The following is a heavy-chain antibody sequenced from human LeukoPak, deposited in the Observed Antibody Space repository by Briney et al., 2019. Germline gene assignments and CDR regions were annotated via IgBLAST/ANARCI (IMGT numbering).Heavy chain of an antibody. D-gene: IGHD3-22*01. CDR1: GFTFSSNS. CDR2: ISSSSRYI. Sequence: GGSLRLSCAASGFTFSSNSMNWVRQAPGKGLEWVSSISSSSRYIFYADSVKGRFTISRDNAKKSLYLEMNSLRAEDTAVYYCAKDRGAFRYDTSGFAFDIWGQGTMVTVSS. V-gene: IGHV3-21*01. J-gene: IGHJ3*02. CDR3: AKDRGAFRYDTSGFAFDI.